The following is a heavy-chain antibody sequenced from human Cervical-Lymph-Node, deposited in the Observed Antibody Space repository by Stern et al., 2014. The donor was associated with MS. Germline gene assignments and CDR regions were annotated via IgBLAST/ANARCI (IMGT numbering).Heavy chain of an antibody. J-gene: IGHJ5*02. CDR1: GYTFTGHY. CDR2: INPNTGAA. D-gene: IGHD1-1*01. CDR3: ARDGFPSTHGMDTWLDP. V-gene: IGHV1-2*06. Sequence: VQLEESGAVMKNPGASVKVSCKASGYTFTGHYLHWIRQAPGQGLEWVGRINPNTGAADSAQRFQGRVAMTTDTSITTAYMELNSLTLDDTAVYYCARDGFPSTHGMDTWLDPWGQGTLVTVSP.